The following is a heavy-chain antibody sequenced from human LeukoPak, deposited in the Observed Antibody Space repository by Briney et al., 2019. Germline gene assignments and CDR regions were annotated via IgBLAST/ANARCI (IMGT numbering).Heavy chain of an antibody. CDR2: IYHSGST. D-gene: IGHD7-27*01. Sequence: SETLSLTCAVSGYSISSGYYWGWIRQPPGKGLEWIGSIYHSGSTYYNPSLKSRVTISVDTSKNQFSLKLSSVTAADTAVYYCATWDGDLAAYWGQGTLVTVSS. J-gene: IGHJ4*02. CDR3: ATWDGDLAAY. V-gene: IGHV4-38-2*01. CDR1: GYSISSGYY.